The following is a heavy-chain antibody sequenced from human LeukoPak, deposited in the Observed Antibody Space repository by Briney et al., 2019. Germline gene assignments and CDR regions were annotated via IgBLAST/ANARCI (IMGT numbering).Heavy chain of an antibody. Sequence: AAGSLRLSCAASGFTFSSYAMSWVRQAPGKGLEWFSAIRGSGVSTYYADSVKGRFTISRHNSKNTLYLQMNSLRAEDTAVYYCAKDRRYCSGSSCYKIDYWGQGTLVTVSS. V-gene: IGHV3-23*01. CDR3: AKDRRYCSGSSCYKIDY. D-gene: IGHD2-15*01. CDR1: GFTFSSYA. CDR2: IRGSGVST. J-gene: IGHJ4*02.